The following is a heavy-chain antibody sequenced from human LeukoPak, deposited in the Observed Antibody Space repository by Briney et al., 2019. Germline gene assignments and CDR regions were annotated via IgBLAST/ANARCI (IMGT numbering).Heavy chain of an antibody. CDR2: ISLSGLT. Sequence: SETLSLTCGVSGGSISNTHWWSWVRQPPGQGLEWIGEISLSGLTNYNPSLKSRVTVSLDKSKNHLSLNLTSVTDADTAVYYCSRENGAFSPFGYWGQGTLVTVPS. CDR3: SRENGAFSPFGY. D-gene: IGHD2-8*01. J-gene: IGHJ4*02. V-gene: IGHV4-4*02. CDR1: GGSISNTHW.